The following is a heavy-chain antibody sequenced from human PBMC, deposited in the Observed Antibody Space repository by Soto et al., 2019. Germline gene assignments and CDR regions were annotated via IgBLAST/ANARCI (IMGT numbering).Heavy chain of an antibody. D-gene: IGHD3-3*01. CDR3: ARMYYDFWSGSHGMDV. CDR2: INHSGST. Sequence: SETLSLTCAVYGGSFSGYYWSWIRQPPGKGLEWIGEINHSGSTNYNPSLKSRVTISVDTSKNQFSLKLSSVTAADTAVYYCARMYYDFWSGSHGMDVWGQGTTVTVS. J-gene: IGHJ6*02. V-gene: IGHV4-34*01. CDR1: GGSFSGYY.